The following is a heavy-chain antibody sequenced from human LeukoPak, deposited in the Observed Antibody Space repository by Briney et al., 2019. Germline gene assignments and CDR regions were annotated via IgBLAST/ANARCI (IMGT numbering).Heavy chain of an antibody. V-gene: IGHV4-30-2*01. J-gene: IGHJ3*02. CDR1: GGSISSGGYS. Sequence: SETLSLTCAVSGGSISSGGYSWSWIRQPPGKGLEWIGYIYHSGSTYYNPSPKSRVTISVDRSKNQFSLKLSSVTAADTVVYYCARTSIAARRANAFDIWGQGTMVTVSS. CDR2: IYHSGST. CDR3: ARTSIAARRANAFDI. D-gene: IGHD6-6*01.